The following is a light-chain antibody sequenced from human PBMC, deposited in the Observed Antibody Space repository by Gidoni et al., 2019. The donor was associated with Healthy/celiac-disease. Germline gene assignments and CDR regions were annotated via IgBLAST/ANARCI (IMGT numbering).Light chain of an antibody. CDR1: SSDIGAYNY. CDR2: DVT. CDR3: SSYEVISKFGV. Sequence: QSALTQPASVSGSPGQSITISCTGTSSDIGAYNYVSWYQQYPGKAPKLIIYDVTYRPSGVSYRFSGSKSGNAASLTISGLQAEDEADYYCSSYEVISKFGVFGTGTKVIVL. J-gene: IGLJ1*01. V-gene: IGLV2-14*03.